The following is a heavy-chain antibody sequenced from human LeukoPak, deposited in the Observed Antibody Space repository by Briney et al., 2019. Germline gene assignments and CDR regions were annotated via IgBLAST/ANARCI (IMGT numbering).Heavy chain of an antibody. CDR2: IIPIFGTA. CDR3: ARDRGSGWDWYFDL. D-gene: IGHD6-19*01. CDR1: GGTFSSYA. J-gene: IGHJ2*01. V-gene: IGHV1-69*13. Sequence: SVKVSCKASGGTFSSYAISWVRQAPGQGLEWMGGIIPIFGTANYAQKFQGRVTITADESTSTAYMELSSPRSEDTAVYYCARDRGSGWDWYFDLWGRGTLVTVSS.